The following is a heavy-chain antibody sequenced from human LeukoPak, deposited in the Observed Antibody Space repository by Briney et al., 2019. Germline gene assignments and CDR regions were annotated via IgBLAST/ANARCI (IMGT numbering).Heavy chain of an antibody. V-gene: IGHV3-30*03. CDR2: ISYDGSDK. CDR3: ARSGYSYGYDTLGY. Sequence: GRSLRLSCAASGFTFSSYGMHWVRQAPGKGLEWVAVISYDGSDKYYADSVKGRFTISRDHSKNTLYLQMNSLRAEDTAVYYCARSGYSYGYDTLGYWGQGTLVTVSS. CDR1: GFTFSSYG. D-gene: IGHD5-18*01. J-gene: IGHJ4*02.